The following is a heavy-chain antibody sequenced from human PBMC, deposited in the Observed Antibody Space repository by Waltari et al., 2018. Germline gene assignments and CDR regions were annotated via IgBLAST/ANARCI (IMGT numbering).Heavy chain of an antibody. V-gene: IGHV4-31*03. J-gene: IGHJ5*02. CDR2: NYHRGSN. CDR1: GGSISSGGYY. Sequence: QVQLQESGPGLVKPSQTLSLTCTVPGGSISSGGYYWSWIRQHPGKGLEWIGYNYHRGSNYYNPSLNSRVTISVDRSKNQFSLKLSAVTAADTAVYYGARGKGSSWYVPGVSGWFDPWGQGTLVTVSS. CDR3: ARGKGSSWYVPGVSGWFDP. D-gene: IGHD6-13*01.